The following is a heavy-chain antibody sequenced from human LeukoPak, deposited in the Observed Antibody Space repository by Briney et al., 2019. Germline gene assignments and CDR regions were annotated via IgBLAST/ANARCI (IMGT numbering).Heavy chain of an antibody. V-gene: IGHV3-30*18. Sequence: SGRSLRLSCAASGFPFRSYGMLGVRQAPGKGLEWVAVISYDGSNKYYADSVKGRFTISRDNSKNTLYLQMNSLRAEDTAVYYCAKDLAYCGGDCYSPIDYWGQGTLVTVSS. CDR1: GFPFRSYG. D-gene: IGHD2-21*02. CDR3: AKDLAYCGGDCYSPIDY. CDR2: ISYDGSNK. J-gene: IGHJ4*02.